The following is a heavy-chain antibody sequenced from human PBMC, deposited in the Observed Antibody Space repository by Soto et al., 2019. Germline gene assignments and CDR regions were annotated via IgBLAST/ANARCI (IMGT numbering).Heavy chain of an antibody. D-gene: IGHD3-10*01. J-gene: IGHJ6*02. CDR1: GFTFSSYS. Sequence: GGSLRLSCAASGFTFSSYSMNWVRQAPGKGLGWVSSISSSSSYIYYADSVKGRFTISRDNAKNSLYLQMNSLRAEDTAVYYCAREKELLWFGELCGMDVWGQGTTVTVSS. V-gene: IGHV3-21*01. CDR3: AREKELLWFGELCGMDV. CDR2: ISSSSSYI.